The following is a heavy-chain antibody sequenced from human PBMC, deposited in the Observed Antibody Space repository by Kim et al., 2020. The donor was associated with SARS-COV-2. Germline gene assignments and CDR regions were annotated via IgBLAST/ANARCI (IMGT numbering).Heavy chain of an antibody. Sequence: GGSLRLSCAASGFTVSRNYMSWVRQAPGKGLEWVSILHIDGSTYYAGSVKGRFTISRDNSKNTLYLQMSSLRVEDTAVYYCVREPSYYYDSNGSRVCWGQGTLVTVSS. J-gene: IGHJ4*02. V-gene: IGHV3-66*01. CDR1: GFTVSRNY. CDR2: LHIDGST. D-gene: IGHD3-22*01. CDR3: VREPSYYYDSNGSRVC.